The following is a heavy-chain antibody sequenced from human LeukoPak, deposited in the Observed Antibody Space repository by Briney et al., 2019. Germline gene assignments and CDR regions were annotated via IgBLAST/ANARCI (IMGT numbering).Heavy chain of an antibody. V-gene: IGHV4-30-4*08. D-gene: IGHD1-26*01. CDR2: IYYSGST. Sequence: SQTLSLTCTVSGGSISSGDYYWSWIRQPPGKGLEWIGYIYYSGSTYYNPSLKSRVTISVDTSKDQFSLKLSSVTAADTAVYYCARESGIVGATFDYWGQGTLVTVSP. J-gene: IGHJ4*02. CDR3: ARESGIVGATFDY. CDR1: GGSISSGDYY.